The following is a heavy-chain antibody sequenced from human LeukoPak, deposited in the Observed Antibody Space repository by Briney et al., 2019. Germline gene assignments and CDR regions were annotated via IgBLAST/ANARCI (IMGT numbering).Heavy chain of an antibody. J-gene: IGHJ5*02. Sequence: PSETLSLTCTVSGGSISSYYWSWIRQPPGKGLEWIGYIYYSGSTNYNPSLKSRVTISVDTSKNQFSLKLSSVTAADTAVYYCASAPYSSSWNWFDPWGQGTLVTVSS. CDR2: IYYSGST. CDR3: ASAPYSSSWNWFDP. CDR1: GGSISSYY. V-gene: IGHV4-59*01. D-gene: IGHD6-13*01.